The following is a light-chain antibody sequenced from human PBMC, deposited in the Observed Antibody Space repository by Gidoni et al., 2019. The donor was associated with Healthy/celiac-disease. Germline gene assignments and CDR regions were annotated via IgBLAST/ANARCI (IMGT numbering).Light chain of an antibody. CDR2: STN. J-gene: IGLJ3*02. CDR3: ALFMGRGIWV. V-gene: IGLV8-61*01. Sequence: QTVVTQEPSLSVSPGGTVTLTCGLRSGSVSTNYYPSWYQQTPGQAPRTLIYSTNTRSSGVPARFSGSILGNKAARTITGAQADDECDYYCALFMGRGIWVFGGGTRLTVL. CDR1: SGSVSTNYY.